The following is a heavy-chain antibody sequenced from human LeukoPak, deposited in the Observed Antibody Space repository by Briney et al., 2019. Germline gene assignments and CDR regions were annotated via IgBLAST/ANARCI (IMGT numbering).Heavy chain of an antibody. CDR1: GGSISSGGYC. CDR3: ARVDDTAMNR. V-gene: IGHV4-31*11. D-gene: IGHD5-18*01. CDR2: IYYSGST. J-gene: IGHJ5*02. Sequence: RASETLSLTCAVSGGSISSGGYCWSWIRQHPGKGLEWIGYIYYSGSTYYNPSLKSRVTISVDTSKNQFSLKLSSVTAADTAVYYCARVDDTAMNRWGQGTLVTVSS.